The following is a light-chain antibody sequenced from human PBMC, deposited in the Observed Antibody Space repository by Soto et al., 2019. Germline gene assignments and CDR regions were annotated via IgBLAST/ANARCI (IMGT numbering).Light chain of an antibody. J-gene: IGKJ2*01. Sequence: EIVMTQSPATLSVSPGERATLSCRASQSVSSKLAWFQQKPGQAPSLLIYGVSTRATGVPDRFSGSGSGTEFTLTVNSLQSEDVAVYYCQQYNNWPHTFGQGTKV. V-gene: IGKV3-15*01. CDR1: QSVSSK. CDR3: QQYNNWPHT. CDR2: GVS.